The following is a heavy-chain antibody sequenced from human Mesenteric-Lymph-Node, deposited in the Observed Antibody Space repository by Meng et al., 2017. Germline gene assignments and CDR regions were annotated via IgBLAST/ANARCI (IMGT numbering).Heavy chain of an antibody. CDR2: ISYDGSNK. CDR1: GFTFSTYG. J-gene: IGHJ4*02. CDR3: AKVAYASTWYVPHFDY. D-gene: IGHD6-13*01. Sequence: QVQLAESGGGVVQPGRSLRLSCATSGFTFSTYGMHWVRQAPGKGLEWVAVISYDGSNKYYAESVKGRFTISRDNSKNTLHLQMNSLRAEDTAVYYCAKVAYASTWYVPHFDYWGQGTLVTVSS. V-gene: IGHV3-30*18.